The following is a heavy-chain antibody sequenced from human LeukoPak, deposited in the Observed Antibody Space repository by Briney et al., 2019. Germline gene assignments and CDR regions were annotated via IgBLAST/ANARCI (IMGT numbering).Heavy chain of an antibody. CDR2: ISHSGSS. Sequence: SETLSLTCAVSGGPFSGFHWSWIRQPPGKGLEWIGEISHSGSSNYNPSLKSRVTMSVDTSKNQFSLRLRFVTAADTAVYFCARAPIAAASPFDSWGQGTLVTVSS. D-gene: IGHD6-13*01. J-gene: IGHJ4*02. CDR3: ARAPIAAASPFDS. CDR1: GGPFSGFH. V-gene: IGHV4-34*01.